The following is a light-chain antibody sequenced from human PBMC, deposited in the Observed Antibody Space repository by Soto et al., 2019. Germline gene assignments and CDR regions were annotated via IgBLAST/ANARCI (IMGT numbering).Light chain of an antibody. CDR2: QDS. Sequence: SYELTQPPSVSVSPGQTASITCSGEKLGDKYACWYQQKPGQSPVLVIYQDSSRPSGIPERFSGSNSGNTATLTISGTQAMDEADYYCQAWDSSTAVVFGGGTKVTVL. J-gene: IGLJ2*01. V-gene: IGLV3-1*01. CDR3: QAWDSSTAVV. CDR1: KLGDKY.